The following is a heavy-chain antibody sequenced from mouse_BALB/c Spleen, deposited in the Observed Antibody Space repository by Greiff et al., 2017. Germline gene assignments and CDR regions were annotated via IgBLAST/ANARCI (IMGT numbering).Heavy chain of an antibody. CDR2: ISSGGST. D-gene: IGHD1-1*01. CDR3: ARGGVVAKDWYFDV. Sequence: EVKLVESGGGLVKPGGSLKLSCAASGFTFSSYAMSWVRQTPEKRLEWVASISSGGSTYYPDSVKGRFTISRDNARNILYLQMSSLRSEDTAMYYCARGGVVAKDWYFDVWGAGTTVTVSS. V-gene: IGHV5-6-5*01. J-gene: IGHJ1*01. CDR1: GFTFSSYA.